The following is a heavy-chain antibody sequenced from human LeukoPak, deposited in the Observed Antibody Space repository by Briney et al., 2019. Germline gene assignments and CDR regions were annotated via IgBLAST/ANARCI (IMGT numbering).Heavy chain of an antibody. CDR1: GGSISSSSYY. Sequence: SETLSLTCTVSGGSISSSSYYWGWIRQPPGKGLEWIGIVYYSGSTYYNPSLKSRLTISVDTSKNQFSLKLSSVTATDTAVYYCARRGYCSSTSCYEYWFDPWGQGTLVTVSS. V-gene: IGHV4-39*01. J-gene: IGHJ5*02. CDR2: VYYSGST. D-gene: IGHD2-2*01. CDR3: ARRGYCSSTSCYEYWFDP.